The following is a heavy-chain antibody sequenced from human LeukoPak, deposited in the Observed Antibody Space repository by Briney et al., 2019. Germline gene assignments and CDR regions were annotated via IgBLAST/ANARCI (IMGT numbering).Heavy chain of an antibody. CDR3: ARVSSAGGVTPFYFDY. CDR1: GYTFSDYY. Sequence: ASVKVSCKASGYTFSDYYIHWVRQAPGQGLEWMGRINPNSGGTNYAQKSQGRVTMTRDTSINTAYMELSRLRSYDAAVYYCARVSSAGGVTPFYFDYWGQGTLVTVSS. J-gene: IGHJ4*02. D-gene: IGHD3-16*01. CDR2: INPNSGGT. V-gene: IGHV1-2*06.